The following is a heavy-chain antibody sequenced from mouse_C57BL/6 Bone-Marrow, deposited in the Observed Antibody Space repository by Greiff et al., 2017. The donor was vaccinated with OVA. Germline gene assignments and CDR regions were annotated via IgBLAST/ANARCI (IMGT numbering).Heavy chain of an antibody. V-gene: IGHV1-82*01. CDR1: GYAFSSSW. J-gene: IGHJ3*01. CDR2: IYPGDGGT. D-gene: IGHD2-5*01. CDR3: ARDGDSNYVAWFAY. Sequence: QVQLKESGPELVKPGASVKISCKASGYAFSSSWMDWVKQRPGKGLEWIGRIYPGDGGTNYNGKFKGKATLTEDKSSSTAYMHLSSLTSEDSAVYFCARDGDSNYVAWFAYWGQGTLVTVSA.